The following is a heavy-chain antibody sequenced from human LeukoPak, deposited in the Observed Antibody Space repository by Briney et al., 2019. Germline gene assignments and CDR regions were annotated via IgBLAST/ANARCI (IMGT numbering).Heavy chain of an antibody. CDR3: ARPKLAAAGTRRWFDP. V-gene: IGHV4-34*01. J-gene: IGHJ5*02. CDR2: ISHSGST. CDR1: GFTFSSYA. Sequence: GSLRLSCAASGFTFSSYAMSWVRQAPGKGLEWIGEISHSGSTNYNPSLKSRVTISVDTSKNQFSLKLSSVTAADTAVYYCARPKLAAAGTRRWFDPWGQGTLVTVSS. D-gene: IGHD6-13*01.